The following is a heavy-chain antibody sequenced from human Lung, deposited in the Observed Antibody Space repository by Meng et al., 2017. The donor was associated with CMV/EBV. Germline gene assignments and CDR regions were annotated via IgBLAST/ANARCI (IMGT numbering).Heavy chain of an antibody. Sequence: GESLKISCAASGFTFTNYWMTWVRQAPGKGLEWVANIKQDGNGKLYVDSVRGRFTISRDNAENLVFLQMNSLRPDDTAVYYCARHVRYRFDYWGQGALVTLSS. D-gene: IGHD4-11*01. CDR2: IKQDGNGK. V-gene: IGHV3-7*01. CDR1: GFTFTNYW. CDR3: ARHVRYRFDY. J-gene: IGHJ4*02.